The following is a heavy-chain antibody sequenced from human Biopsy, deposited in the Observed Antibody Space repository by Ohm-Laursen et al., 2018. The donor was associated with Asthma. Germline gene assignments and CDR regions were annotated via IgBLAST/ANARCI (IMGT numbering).Heavy chain of an antibody. CDR2: IMTVFGTT. D-gene: IGHD6-19*01. V-gene: IGHV1-69*01. CDR3: ARCQVGYSSGWSLLLKKIYYSGMDV. Sequence: SSVKVFCKAPGGTFSNFVISWGRQAPGQGLEWLGGIMTVFGTTNYAQKFQGRVTITADESTSTAYMEVTSLRSEDTAIYYCARCQVGYSSGWSLLLKKIYYSGMDVWGQGTAVTVSS. CDR1: GGTFSNFV. J-gene: IGHJ6*02.